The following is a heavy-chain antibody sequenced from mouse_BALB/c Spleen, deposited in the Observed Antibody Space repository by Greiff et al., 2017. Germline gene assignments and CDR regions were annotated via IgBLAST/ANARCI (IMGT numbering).Heavy chain of an antibody. CDR1: GYAFTNYL. Sequence: QVQLKQSGAELVRPGTSVKVSCKASGYAFTNYLIEWVKQRPGQGLEWIGVINPGSGGTNYNEKFKGKATLTADKSSSTAYMQLSSLTSDDSAVYFCARNYGSSLRYFDVWGAGTTVTASS. V-gene: IGHV1-54*01. CDR2: INPGSGGT. CDR3: ARNYGSSLRYFDV. J-gene: IGHJ1*01. D-gene: IGHD1-1*01.